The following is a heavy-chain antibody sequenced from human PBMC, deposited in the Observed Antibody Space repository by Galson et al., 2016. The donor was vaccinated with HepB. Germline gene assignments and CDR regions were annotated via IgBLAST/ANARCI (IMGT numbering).Heavy chain of an antibody. CDR3: ARIRTGRLDS. J-gene: IGHJ5*01. Sequence: PALVKPPQTLTLTCTFSGFSLTTGGMCVGWIRQPPGKALEWLARIDWDDDKYYTTSLKTRLTISKDTSKSQVVLTMTNMDPVDTATYYCARIRTGRLDSWGQGTLVTVSS. CDR2: IDWDDDK. CDR1: GFSLTTGGMC. D-gene: IGHD2-8*02. V-gene: IGHV2-70*11.